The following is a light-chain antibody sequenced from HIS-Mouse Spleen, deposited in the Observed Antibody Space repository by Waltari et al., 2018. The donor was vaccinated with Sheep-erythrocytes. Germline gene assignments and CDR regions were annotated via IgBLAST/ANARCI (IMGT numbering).Light chain of an antibody. CDR2: DVS. V-gene: IGLV2-11*01. CDR1: SSDVGGYNF. J-gene: IGLJ1*01. CDR3: CSYAGSYNYV. Sequence: QSALTQPRSVSGSPGQSVTISCTGTSSDVGGYNFVSWYQQHPGKAPKLMIYDVSKRPSGGPDRVSGSKSGNTASLTISGLQAEDEADYYCCSYAGSYNYVFGTGTKVTVL.